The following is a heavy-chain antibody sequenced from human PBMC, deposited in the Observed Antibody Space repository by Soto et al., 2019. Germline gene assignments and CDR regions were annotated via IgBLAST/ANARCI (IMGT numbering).Heavy chain of an antibody. J-gene: IGHJ3*02. D-gene: IGHD1-26*01. V-gene: IGHV3-23*01. Sequence: EVQLLESGGGLVQPGGSLRLSCAASGFTFSSYAMSWVRQAPGKGLEWVSAISGSGGSTYYADSVKGRFTISRDNSKNTLYLQMNSLRAEDTAVYYCAKGSLPPFGGSYYVPYDAFDIWGQGTMVTVSS. CDR1: GFTFSSYA. CDR2: ISGSGGST. CDR3: AKGSLPPFGGSYYVPYDAFDI.